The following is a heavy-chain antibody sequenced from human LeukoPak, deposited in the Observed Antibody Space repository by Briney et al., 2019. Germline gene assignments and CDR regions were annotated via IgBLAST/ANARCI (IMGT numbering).Heavy chain of an antibody. D-gene: IGHD3-10*01. CDR2: ISYDGSNK. Sequence: GGSLRLSCAASGFTFSSYAMHWVRQAPGKGLEWVAVISYDGSNKYYADSVKGRFTISRDNAKNSLYLQMNSLRAEDTAVYYCARVRYYGSGSYSLMDVWGKGTTVTVSS. CDR1: GFTFSSYA. V-gene: IGHV3-30-3*01. J-gene: IGHJ6*03. CDR3: ARVRYYGSGSYSLMDV.